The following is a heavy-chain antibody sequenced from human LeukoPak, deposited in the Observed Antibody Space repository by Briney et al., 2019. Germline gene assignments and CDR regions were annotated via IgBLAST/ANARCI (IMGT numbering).Heavy chain of an antibody. CDR2: TSYDGSNK. Sequence: GGSPRLSCAASGFTFSSYSMHWVRQAPGKGLEWVALTSYDGSNKYYADSVKGRFTISRDNSKNTLYLQMNSLRTEDTAMYYCAKDMGYTFGHAFDYWGQGTLVTVSS. CDR1: GFTFSSYS. V-gene: IGHV3-30-3*01. CDR3: AKDMGYTFGHAFDY. J-gene: IGHJ4*02. D-gene: IGHD5-18*01.